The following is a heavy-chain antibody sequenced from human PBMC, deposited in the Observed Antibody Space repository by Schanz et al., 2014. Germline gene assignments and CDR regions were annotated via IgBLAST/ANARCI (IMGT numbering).Heavy chain of an antibody. V-gene: IGHV3-33*06. CDR3: AKQINYDILTVTRN. Sequence: QVQLVESGGGVVQPGRSLRLSCAASGFIFSSYGLHWVRQAPGKGLEWVAFIWYDGSNKYYADSVKGRFTISRDNSKNTLYLQMNSLRAEDTAVFYCAKQINYDILTVTRNWGQGTLVTGSS. D-gene: IGHD3-9*01. CDR2: IWYDGSNK. J-gene: IGHJ4*02. CDR1: GFIFSSYG.